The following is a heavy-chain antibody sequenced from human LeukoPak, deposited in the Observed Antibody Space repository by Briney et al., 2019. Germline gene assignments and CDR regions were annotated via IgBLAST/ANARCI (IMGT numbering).Heavy chain of an antibody. D-gene: IGHD5-12*01. Sequence: GASVKVSCKASGYSFTGQYLHWVRQAPGQGLEWMGWINPNSGGTNYAQKFQGRVTMTRDTSISTAYMELGRLKSDDTAMYYCARGYTWFDYWGQGTLVTVSS. CDR1: GYSFTGQY. J-gene: IGHJ4*02. CDR2: INPNSGGT. CDR3: ARGYTWFDY. V-gene: IGHV1-2*02.